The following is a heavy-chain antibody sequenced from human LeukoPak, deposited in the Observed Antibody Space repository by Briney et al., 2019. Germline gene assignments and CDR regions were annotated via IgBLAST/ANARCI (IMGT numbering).Heavy chain of an antibody. V-gene: IGHV4-30-2*01. CDR3: ARTNMDFWSGYYPEYFQH. CDR2: IYHSGST. CDR1: GGSISSGGYY. J-gene: IGHJ1*01. Sequence: SQTLSLTCTVSGGSISSGGYYWSWIRQPPGKGLEWIGYIYHSGSTYYNPSLKSRVTISVDRSKNQFSLKLSSVTAADTAVYYCARTNMDFWSGYYPEYFQHWGQGTLVTVSS. D-gene: IGHD3-3*01.